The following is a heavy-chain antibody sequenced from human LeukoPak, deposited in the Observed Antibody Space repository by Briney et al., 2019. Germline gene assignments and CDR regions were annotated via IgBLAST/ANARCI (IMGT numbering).Heavy chain of an antibody. CDR2: INPNSGGT. CDR1: GYTFTGYY. CDR3: ARGRITMVRGVNY. D-gene: IGHD3-10*01. J-gene: IGHJ4*02. Sequence: ASVKVSCKASGYTFTGYYMHWVRQASGQGLEWMGWINPNSGGTNYAQKFQGRVTMTRDTSISTAYMELSRLRSDDMAVYYCARGRITMVRGVNYWGQGTLVTVSS. V-gene: IGHV1-2*02.